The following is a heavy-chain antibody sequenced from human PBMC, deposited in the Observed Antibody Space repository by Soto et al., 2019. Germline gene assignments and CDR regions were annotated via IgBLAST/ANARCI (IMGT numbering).Heavy chain of an antibody. Sequence: GASVKVSCKASGVTFSSYAISWVRQAPLRGLEWMGGIIPIFGTANYAQKFQGRVTITAAKSKSTAYMELSSLRSEDTAVYYCARDGNLANYDDSSGYYYYYGMDVWGQGTTVTVSS. J-gene: IGHJ6*02. CDR3: ARDGNLANYDDSSGYYYYYGMDV. D-gene: IGHD3-22*01. CDR1: GVTFSSYA. V-gene: IGHV1-69*06. CDR2: IIPIFGTA.